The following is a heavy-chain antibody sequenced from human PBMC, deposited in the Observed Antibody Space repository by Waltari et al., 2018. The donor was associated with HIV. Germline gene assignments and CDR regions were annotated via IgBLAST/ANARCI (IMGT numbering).Heavy chain of an antibody. CDR1: GFTVTGSF. Sequence: EVQLVESGGGLVQPGGSLRLSCAASGFTVTGSFMSWVRQAPGRGLEWVSLIYSGGSTYYSDSVKGRFSVSRDNSKNALSLQMNRLRTEDTAVYYCARAPLAPYGDPHWYFDLWGRGTLVTVSS. CDR3: ARAPLAPYGDPHWYFDL. J-gene: IGHJ2*01. D-gene: IGHD4-17*01. V-gene: IGHV3-66*02. CDR2: IYSGGST.